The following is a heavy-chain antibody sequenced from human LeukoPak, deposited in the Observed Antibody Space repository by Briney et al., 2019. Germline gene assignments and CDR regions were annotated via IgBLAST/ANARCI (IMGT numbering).Heavy chain of an antibody. J-gene: IGHJ4*02. Sequence: GGSLRLSCAASGFTFNDYYVSWIRQASGKGLEWVSYISSSGTYTDYADSVKGRFTISRDNVNNSLYLQMNSLRAEDTAVYYCAREYSSGWHLFDYWGQGTLVTVSS. CDR3: AREYSSGWHLFDY. CDR1: GFTFNDYY. V-gene: IGHV3-11*06. D-gene: IGHD6-19*01. CDR2: ISSSGTYT.